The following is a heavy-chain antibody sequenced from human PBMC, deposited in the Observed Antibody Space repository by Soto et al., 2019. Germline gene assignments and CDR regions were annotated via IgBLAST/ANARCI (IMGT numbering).Heavy chain of an antibody. CDR2: INAGNGNT. V-gene: IGHV1-3*01. CDR1: GYTFTSYA. Sequence: ASVKVSCKASGYTFTSYAIHWVRQAPGQRLEWMGWINAGNGNTKYSQKFQGRVTITRDTSASTAYMELSSLRSEDTAVYYCARSVTRIAVVPAALTRDYYYYGMDVWGQGTTVTVSS. D-gene: IGHD2-2*01. CDR3: ARSVTRIAVVPAALTRDYYYYGMDV. J-gene: IGHJ6*02.